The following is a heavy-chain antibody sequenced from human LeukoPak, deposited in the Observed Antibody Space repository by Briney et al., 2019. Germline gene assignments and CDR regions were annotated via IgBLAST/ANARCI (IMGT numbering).Heavy chain of an antibody. CDR3: ATGYSSTWYYFDY. D-gene: IGHD6-13*01. CDR1: GDSTSSYY. J-gene: IGHJ4*02. CDR2: IYHSGST. Sequence: SETLSLTCTVSGDSTSSYYWSWIRQPPGKGLEWIGYIYHSGSTNYNPPLKSRVTISADTSKDQFSLKLASVTAADTAVYYCATGYSSTWYYFDYWGQGTLVTVSS. V-gene: IGHV4-59*01.